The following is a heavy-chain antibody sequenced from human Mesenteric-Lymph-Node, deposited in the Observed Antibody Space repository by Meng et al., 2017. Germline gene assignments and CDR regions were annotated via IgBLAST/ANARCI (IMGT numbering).Heavy chain of an antibody. CDR3: ARRGPAGKGAP. Sequence: QVQRKEPGSELVKPSQTLSLTCDVAGGSIRNDQWWSWVRQAPGKGLEWIGYIYYSGSTNYNPSLKSRVTISVDTSKKQFSLKGSAVTPADAATQHGARRGPAGKGAPGGQGA. CDR2: IYYSGST. V-gene: IGHV4-4*02. J-gene: IGHJ4*02. CDR1: GGSIRNDQW. D-gene: IGHD3-10*01.